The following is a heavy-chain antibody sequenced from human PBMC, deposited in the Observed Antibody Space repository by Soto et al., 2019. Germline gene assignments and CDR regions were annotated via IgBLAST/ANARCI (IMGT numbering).Heavy chain of an antibody. J-gene: IGHJ4*02. V-gene: IGHV1-69*02. CDR3: ASGRAPDVDY. CDR2: IIPYLGVI. D-gene: IGHD1-26*01. CDR1: GGSFRKYS. Sequence: QVPLVQSGAEVKKPGSSVKVSCKASGGSFRKYSISWIRQAPGQGLEWMGRIIPYLGVITYAQKFKGRVTISADEFTGTGHMELNSLGSEDTATYFCASGRAPDVDYWGQGSLITVS.